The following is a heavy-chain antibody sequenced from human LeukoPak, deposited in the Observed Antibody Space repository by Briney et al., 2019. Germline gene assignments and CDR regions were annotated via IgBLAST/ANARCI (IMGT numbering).Heavy chain of an antibody. CDR3: ARDQGDASGWFFDY. CDR2: IALDGSRK. V-gene: IGHV3-30*03. CDR1: GFTFSHHH. Sequence: GGSLRLSRAASGFTFSHHHIHWVRQAPGKGLEWVTVIALDGSRKIYADSVKGRFTIARDNSKHTVSLPMTSLGVEDTAVYYCARDQGDASGWFFDYWGQGARVIVSS. D-gene: IGHD6-19*01. J-gene: IGHJ4*02.